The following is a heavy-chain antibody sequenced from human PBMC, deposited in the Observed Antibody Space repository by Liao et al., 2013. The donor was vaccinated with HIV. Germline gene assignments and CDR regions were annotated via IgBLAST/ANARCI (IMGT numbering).Heavy chain of an antibody. CDR1: GGSFSGYY. CDR3: ARGGLYYDFWSPPNWFDP. CDR2: INHSGST. V-gene: IGHV4-34*01. J-gene: IGHJ5*02. D-gene: IGHD3-3*01. Sequence: QVQLQQWGAGLLKPSETLSLTCAVYGGSFSGYYWSWIRQPPGKGLEWIGEINHSGSTNYNPSLKSRVTISVDTSKNQFSLKLSSVTAADTAVYYCARGGLYYDFWSPPNWFDPWGQGTLVTVSS.